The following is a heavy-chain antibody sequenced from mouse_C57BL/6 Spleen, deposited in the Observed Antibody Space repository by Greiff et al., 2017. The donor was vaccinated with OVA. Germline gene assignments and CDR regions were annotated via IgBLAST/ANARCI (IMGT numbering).Heavy chain of an antibody. CDR3: ATDSNYGGFAY. Sequence: QVQLQQPGAELVRPGSSVKLSCKASGYTFTSYWMDWVKQRPGQGLEWIGNIYPSDSETHYNQKFKDKATLTVDKSSSTAYMQLSSLTSEDSAVYYCATDSNYGGFAYWGQGTLVTVSA. CDR1: GYTFTSYW. CDR2: IYPSDSET. J-gene: IGHJ3*01. D-gene: IGHD2-5*01. V-gene: IGHV1-61*01.